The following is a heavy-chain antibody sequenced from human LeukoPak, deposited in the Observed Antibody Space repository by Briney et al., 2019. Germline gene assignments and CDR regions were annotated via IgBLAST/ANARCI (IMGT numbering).Heavy chain of an antibody. CDR1: GGSFSGYY. Sequence: PSETLSLTCAVYGGSFSGYYWSWIRQPPGKGLEWIGEINHSGSTNYNPSLKSRVTISVDTSKNQFSLKLSSVTAADTAVYYCARGVYAKSISYDFWSGYYTGSGARWFDPWGQGTLVTVSS. V-gene: IGHV4-34*01. J-gene: IGHJ5*02. D-gene: IGHD3-3*01. CDR3: ARGVYAKSISYDFWSGYYTGSGARWFDP. CDR2: INHSGST.